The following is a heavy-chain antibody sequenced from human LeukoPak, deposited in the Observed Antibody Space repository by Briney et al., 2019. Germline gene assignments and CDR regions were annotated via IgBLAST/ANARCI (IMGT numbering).Heavy chain of an antibody. J-gene: IGHJ5*02. D-gene: IGHD1-26*01. Sequence: GSVKVSCKVYGDILTDFSIHWVRQVPGKGLEWMGGFDPEDGETIYAQKFQGRVTMTEDTSTDTAYMELSSLRSEDTAVYYCAAGEVGATWFDTWGQGTLVTVSS. V-gene: IGHV1-24*01. CDR3: AAGEVGATWFDT. CDR2: FDPEDGET. CDR1: GDILTDFS.